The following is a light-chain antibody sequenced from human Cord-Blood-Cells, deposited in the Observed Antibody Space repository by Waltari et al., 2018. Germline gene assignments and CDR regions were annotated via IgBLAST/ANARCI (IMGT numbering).Light chain of an antibody. V-gene: IGKV4-1*01. J-gene: IGKJ4*01. CDR3: QQYYSTPLT. CDR1: NKNY. Sequence: DIVMTQSPDSLAFSLGERATINNKNYLACYQQKPGQPPKLLIYWASNRESGVPDRFIVSGSGTDFTLTISSLQAEDVAVYYCQQYYSTPLTFGGGTKVEIK. CDR2: WAS.